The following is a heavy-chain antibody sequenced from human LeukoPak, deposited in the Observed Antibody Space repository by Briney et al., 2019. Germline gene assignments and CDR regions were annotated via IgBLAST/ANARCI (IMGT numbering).Heavy chain of an antibody. V-gene: IGHV3-30*04. Sequence: GGSLRLSCTASGFTFGDYAMSWVRQAPGKGLEWVAVISYDGSNKYYADSVKGRFIISRDNSKNTLYLQMNSLRAEDTAVYYCAREWDGDEGDYWGQGTLVTVSS. D-gene: IGHD4-17*01. CDR1: GFTFGDYA. CDR3: AREWDGDEGDY. J-gene: IGHJ4*02. CDR2: ISYDGSNK.